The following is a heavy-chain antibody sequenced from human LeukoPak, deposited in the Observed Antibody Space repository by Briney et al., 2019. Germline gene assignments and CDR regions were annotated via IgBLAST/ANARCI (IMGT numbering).Heavy chain of an antibody. Sequence: VNVSCEASGDTYTRSGVCCVRQAPKQGLVWMGCISAYNGNTNYAQKLQGRVTMPTDTSTSTAYMELRSLRSDDPAVYYCARGCSGGSCRFDYWGQGTLVTVSS. CDR3: ARGCSGGSCRFDY. J-gene: IGHJ4*02. V-gene: IGHV1-18*01. D-gene: IGHD2-15*01. CDR1: GDTYTRSG. CDR2: ISAYNGNT.